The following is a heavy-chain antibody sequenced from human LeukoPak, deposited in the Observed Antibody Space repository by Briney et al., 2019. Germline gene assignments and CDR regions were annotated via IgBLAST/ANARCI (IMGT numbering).Heavy chain of an antibody. Sequence: GGSLRLSCAASGFTFSSYGMHWVRQAPGKGLEWVAVIWSGGSNKYYADSVKGRFTISRDTSKNTLFLQMNSLRAEDTAVYYCARAVVVVPAQSPNNWFDPWGQGTLVTVSS. CDR3: ARAVVVVPAQSPNNWFDP. CDR1: GFTFSSYG. CDR2: IWSGGSNK. J-gene: IGHJ5*02. D-gene: IGHD2-2*01. V-gene: IGHV3-33*08.